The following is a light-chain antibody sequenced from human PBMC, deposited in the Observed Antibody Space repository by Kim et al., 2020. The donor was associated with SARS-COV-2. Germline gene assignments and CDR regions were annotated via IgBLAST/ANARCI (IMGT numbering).Light chain of an antibody. CDR1: SGRIGNNY. V-gene: IGLV6-57*03. CDR3: QSYNRSNVI. CDR2: EDD. J-gene: IGLJ2*01. Sequence: GRTVTISCTRSSGRIGNNYVQWYQQRPGGAPTTLIYEDDQRPSGVPDRFSGSIDSSSTSASLTISGLKTEDAADYYCQSYNRSNVIFGGGTQLTVL.